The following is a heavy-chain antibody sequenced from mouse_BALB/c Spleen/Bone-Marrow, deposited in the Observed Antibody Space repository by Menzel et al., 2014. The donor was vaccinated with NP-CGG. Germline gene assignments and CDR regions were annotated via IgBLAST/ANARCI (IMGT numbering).Heavy chain of an antibody. D-gene: IGHD1-2*01. CDR2: IDPANGNT. Sequence: VQLQQSGAELVKPGASVKLSCTASGFNIKDTYMHWVKQRPEQGLEWIGRIDPANGNTKYDPKFQGKATITADTSSNTAYLQLSSQTSEDTAVYYCATYYYGYYFDYWGQGTTLTVSS. CDR3: ATYYYGYYFDY. J-gene: IGHJ2*01. V-gene: IGHV14-3*02. CDR1: GFNIKDTY.